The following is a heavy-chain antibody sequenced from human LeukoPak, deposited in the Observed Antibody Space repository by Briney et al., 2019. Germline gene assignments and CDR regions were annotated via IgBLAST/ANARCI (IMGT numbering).Heavy chain of an antibody. J-gene: IGHJ5*02. CDR2: LSGSGSSV. V-gene: IGHV3-23*01. Sequence: GGSLRLSCVVSGFTFSNNGMSWVRQAPGKGLEWVSGLSGSGSSVYYADSVRGRLTISRDNSRNTLYLQLYSLRADDTAVYFCVKGLNWFDPWGQGTLVTVSS. CDR1: GFTFSNNG. D-gene: IGHD4-11*01. CDR3: VKGLNWFDP.